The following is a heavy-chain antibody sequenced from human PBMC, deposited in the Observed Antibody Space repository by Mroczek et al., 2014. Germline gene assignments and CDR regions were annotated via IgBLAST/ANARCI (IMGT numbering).Heavy chain of an antibody. D-gene: IGHD2-2*01. CDR3: ARGNQGIVVVPRYFDY. J-gene: IGHJ4*02. CDR2: INHSGST. Sequence: QVQLQQWGAGLLKPSETLSLTCAVYGGSFSGYYWSWIRQPPGKGLEWIGEINHSGSTNYNPSLKSRVTISVDTSKNQFSLKLSSVTAADTAVYYCARGNQGIVVVPRYFDYWGQGTLVTVSS. V-gene: IGHV4-34*01. CDR1: GGSFSGYY.